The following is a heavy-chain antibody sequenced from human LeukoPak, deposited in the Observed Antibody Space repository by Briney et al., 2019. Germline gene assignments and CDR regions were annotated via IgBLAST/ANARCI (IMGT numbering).Heavy chain of an antibody. V-gene: IGHV3-30*02. D-gene: IGHD4-17*01. CDR3: AKSRRPTVTSYYFDY. CDR1: GFTFSSYG. CDR2: IWYDGSNK. J-gene: IGHJ4*02. Sequence: GGSLRLSCAASGFTFSSYGMHWVRQAPGKGLEWVAVIWYDGSNKYYADSVKGRFTISRDNSKNTLYLQMNSLRAEDTAVYYCAKSRRPTVTSYYFDYWGQGTLVTVSS.